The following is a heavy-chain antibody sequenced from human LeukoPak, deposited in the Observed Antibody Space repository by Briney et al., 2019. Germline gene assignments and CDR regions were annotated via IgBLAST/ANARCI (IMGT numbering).Heavy chain of an antibody. Sequence: GGSLGLSCAASGFTFSSYWMSWVRQAPGKGLEWVANIKQDGSDKYYVDSVKGRFTISRDNAKTSLYLQMNSLRAEDTAVYYCARDAGFHGYGDFFFDYWGQGTLVTVSS. CDR3: ARDAGFHGYGDFFFDY. V-gene: IGHV3-7*01. J-gene: IGHJ4*02. CDR2: IKQDGSDK. CDR1: GFTFSSYW. D-gene: IGHD4-17*01.